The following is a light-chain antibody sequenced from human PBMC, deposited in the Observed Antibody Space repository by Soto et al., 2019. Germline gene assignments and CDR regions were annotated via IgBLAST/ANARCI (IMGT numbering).Light chain of an antibody. CDR1: NNDVGRYNL. J-gene: IGLJ1*01. V-gene: IGLV2-23*02. Sequence: QSVLTQPASVSGSPGQSITISCTGTNNDVGRYNLVSWYQQHPGKAPKVIIYEVSERPSGVSDRFSGSKSGNTASLMISGLQAEDEADYYCCSYAGSSTQSYVFGSGTKVTVL. CDR3: CSYAGSSTQSYV. CDR2: EVS.